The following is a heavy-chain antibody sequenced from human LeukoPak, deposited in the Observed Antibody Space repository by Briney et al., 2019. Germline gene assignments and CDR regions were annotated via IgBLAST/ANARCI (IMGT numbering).Heavy chain of an antibody. Sequence: SETLSLTCTVSGDSIDTHYWSWIRQSPDKGLEWIGFIHHSGTTNYNPSFRSRVTMSVDTSKNHFSLKLTSVTAADTAVYYCARTPRERCPGTTCYPYFDYWGQGTLVTVSS. CDR1: GDSIDTHY. D-gene: IGHD2/OR15-2a*01. V-gene: IGHV4-59*11. J-gene: IGHJ4*02. CDR2: IHHSGTT. CDR3: ARTPRERCPGTTCYPYFDY.